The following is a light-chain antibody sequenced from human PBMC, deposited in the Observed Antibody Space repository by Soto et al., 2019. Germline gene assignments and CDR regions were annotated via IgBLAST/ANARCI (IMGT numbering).Light chain of an antibody. V-gene: IGKV1-5*03. Sequence: DIQMTQSPSTLSASVGDRVTITCRAGQSISSWLAWYQQKPGTAPKLLIYESSTLESGVPSRFSGSRSGTEFTLTVSSLQPDDFATYYCQQYNDSFPYTFGQGTKVDIK. CDR1: QSISSW. CDR3: QQYNDSFPYT. J-gene: IGKJ2*01. CDR2: ESS.